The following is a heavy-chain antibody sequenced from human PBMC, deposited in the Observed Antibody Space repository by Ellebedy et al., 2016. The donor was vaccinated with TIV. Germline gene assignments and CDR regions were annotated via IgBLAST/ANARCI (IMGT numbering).Heavy chain of an antibody. J-gene: IGHJ4*02. Sequence: PGGSLRLSCAASGFTFSSYSMNWVRQAPGKGLEWLSYISNSDTIYYADSVRGRFTISRDKAKKSVYLKMDSLRVEDTAIYYCARDAMIWIFDSWGQGTLVTVSS. CDR2: ISNSDTI. V-gene: IGHV3-48*01. D-gene: IGHD3-22*01. CDR3: ARDAMIWIFDS. CDR1: GFTFSSYS.